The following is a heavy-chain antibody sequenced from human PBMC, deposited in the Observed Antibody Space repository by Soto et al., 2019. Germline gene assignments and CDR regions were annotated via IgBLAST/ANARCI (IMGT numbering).Heavy chain of an antibody. CDR2: IVVGSGNT. J-gene: IGHJ4*02. D-gene: IGHD4-17*01. Sequence: SVKVSCKASGFTFTSSAVQWVRQARGQRLEWIGWIVVGSGNTNYAQKFQERVTITRDMSTSTANMELSSLRSDDTAVYYCARAHYGDYLDFDYWGQGTLVTVSS. CDR1: GFTFTSSA. CDR3: ARAHYGDYLDFDY. V-gene: IGHV1-58*01.